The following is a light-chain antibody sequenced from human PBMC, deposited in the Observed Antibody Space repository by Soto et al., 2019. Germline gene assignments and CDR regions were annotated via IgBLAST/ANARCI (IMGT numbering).Light chain of an antibody. Sequence: QSALTQPASVSGSPGQSITVSCTGAARDVGGYNFVSWYQQHPGKAPKLLMYDVSHRPSGVSDRFSGSKSDNVASLTISGRQAEDEAEYFCSSYLTRCPVVFGGGTKVTVL. V-gene: IGLV2-14*03. CDR1: ARDVGGYNF. CDR3: SSYLTRCPVV. CDR2: DVS. J-gene: IGLJ2*01.